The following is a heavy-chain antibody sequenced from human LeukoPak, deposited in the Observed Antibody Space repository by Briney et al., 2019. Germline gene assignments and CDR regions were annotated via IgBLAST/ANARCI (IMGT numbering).Heavy chain of an antibody. V-gene: IGHV1-18*01. CDR2: ISAYNGNT. CDR1: GYTFTSYG. D-gene: IGHD3-3*01. CDR3: ARDQAWYYDFWSGYRPIDY. Sequence: ASVKVSCKASGYTFTSYGISWVRQAPGQGLEWMGWISAYNGNTNNAQKLQGRVTMTTDTSTSTAYMELRSLRSDDTAVYYCARDQAWYYDFWSGYRPIDYWGQGALVTVSS. J-gene: IGHJ4*02.